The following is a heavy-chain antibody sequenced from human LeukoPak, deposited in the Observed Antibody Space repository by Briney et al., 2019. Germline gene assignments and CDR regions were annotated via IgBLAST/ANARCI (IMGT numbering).Heavy chain of an antibody. CDR1: GFTFSSYN. J-gene: IGHJ4*02. Sequence: PGGSLRLSCAASGFTFSSYNMNWVRQAPGKGLEWFLYNSSSRSFIYYADSVKGRFTISRDNAKNSLYLQMNSLRAEDTAVYYCARVVVVRGVIPSSPMDYWGQGTLVTVSS. V-gene: IGHV3-21*01. CDR2: NSSSRSFI. D-gene: IGHD3-10*01. CDR3: ARVVVVRGVIPSSPMDY.